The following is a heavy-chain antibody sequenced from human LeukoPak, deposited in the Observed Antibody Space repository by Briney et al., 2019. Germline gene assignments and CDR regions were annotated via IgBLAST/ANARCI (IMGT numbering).Heavy chain of an antibody. CDR3: ARDRDWNSGFDY. V-gene: IGHV3-7*01. Sequence: PGGSLRLSCAASGFTFSNSWMSWVRQAPGKGLEWVANINLNGSEKYYVDSVKGRFTISRDNARNSLYLQMNSLRAEDTAVYYCARDRDWNSGFDYWGQGTLVTVSS. CDR2: INLNGSEK. D-gene: IGHD1-7*01. CDR1: GFTFSNSW. J-gene: IGHJ4*02.